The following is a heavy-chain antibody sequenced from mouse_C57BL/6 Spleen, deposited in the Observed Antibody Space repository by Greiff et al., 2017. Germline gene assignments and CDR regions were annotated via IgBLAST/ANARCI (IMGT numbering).Heavy chain of an antibody. CDR2: IDPETGGT. V-gene: IGHV1-15*01. D-gene: IGHD2-1*01. CDR3: TREVTLDY. CDR1: GYTFTDYE. J-gene: IGHJ2*01. Sequence: VKLQESGAELVRPGASVTLSCKASGYTFTDYEMHWVKQTPVHGLEWIGAIDPETGGTAYNQKFKGKAILTADKSSSTAYMALRSLTSEDSAVYYCTREVTLDYWGQGTTLTVSS.